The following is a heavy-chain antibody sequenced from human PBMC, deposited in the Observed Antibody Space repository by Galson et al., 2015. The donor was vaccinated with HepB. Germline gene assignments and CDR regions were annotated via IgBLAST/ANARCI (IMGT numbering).Heavy chain of an antibody. Sequence: SVKVSCKASGGTFSSYTISWVRQAPGQGLEWMGRIIPILGIANYAQKFQGRVTITADKSTSTAYMELSSLRSEDTAVYYCARARRGVRGVIIPPYYFDYWGQGTLVTVSS. J-gene: IGHJ4*02. V-gene: IGHV1-69*02. CDR3: ARARRGVRGVIIPPYYFDY. CDR2: IIPILGIA. D-gene: IGHD3-10*01. CDR1: GGTFSSYT.